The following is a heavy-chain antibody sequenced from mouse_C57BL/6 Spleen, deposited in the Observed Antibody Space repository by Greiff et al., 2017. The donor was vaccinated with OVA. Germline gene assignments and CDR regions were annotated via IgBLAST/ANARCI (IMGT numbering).Heavy chain of an antibody. J-gene: IGHJ4*01. Sequence: QVQLQQPGAELVKPGASVKLSCKASGYTFTSYWMHWVKQRPGRGLEWIGRIDPNSGGTKYNEKFKSKATLTVDKPSSTAYRQLSSLTSEDSAVYYCARELASLGIQHYYAMDYWGQGTSVTVSS. CDR3: ARELASLGIQHYYAMDY. D-gene: IGHD3-1*01. CDR2: IDPNSGGT. V-gene: IGHV1-72*01. CDR1: GYTFTSYW.